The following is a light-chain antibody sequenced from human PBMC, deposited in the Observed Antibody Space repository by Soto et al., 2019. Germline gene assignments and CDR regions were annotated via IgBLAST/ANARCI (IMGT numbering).Light chain of an antibody. CDR1: QSVSSAF. CDR3: GQFVSSPPRT. Sequence: EIVLTQSPGTLSLSPGEKATLSCRASQSVSSAFLAWYQQKPGQAPRLLIYGVSNRATGIPDRFSGSGSWTDFILTISRLEPEDFALYYCGQFVSSPPRTFGQGTKVEIK. J-gene: IGKJ1*01. V-gene: IGKV3-20*01. CDR2: GVS.